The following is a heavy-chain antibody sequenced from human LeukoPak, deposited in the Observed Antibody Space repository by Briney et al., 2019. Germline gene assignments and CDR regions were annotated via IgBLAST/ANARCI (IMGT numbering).Heavy chain of an antibody. CDR1: GFTFYSYG. CDR2: IWYEGSNK. CDR3: AGSRGGSSSGVGDHFDF. D-gene: IGHD2-15*01. Sequence: GGSLRLSCAASGFTFYSYGFHWVRQAPGKGLEGVAVIWYEGSNKSYADSVKGRFTISRDNSKNTLYLQMNSLRAEDTAVYHCAGSRGGSSSGVGDHFDFWGQGTLVTVSS. V-gene: IGHV3-33*01. J-gene: IGHJ4*02.